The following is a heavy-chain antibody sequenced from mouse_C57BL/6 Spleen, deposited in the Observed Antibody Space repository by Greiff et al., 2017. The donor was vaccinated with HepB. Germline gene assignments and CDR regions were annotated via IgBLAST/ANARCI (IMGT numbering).Heavy chain of an antibody. V-gene: IGHV1-82*01. Sequence: QVQLQQSGPELVKPGASVKISCKASGYAFSSSWMNWVKQRPGKGLEWIGRIYPGDGDTNYNGKFKGKATLTADKSSSTAYMQLSSLTSEDSAVYFSARFPITTVVAPFDYWGQGTTLTVSS. CDR1: GYAFSSSW. J-gene: IGHJ2*01. CDR3: ARFPITTVVAPFDY. CDR2: IYPGDGDT. D-gene: IGHD1-1*01.